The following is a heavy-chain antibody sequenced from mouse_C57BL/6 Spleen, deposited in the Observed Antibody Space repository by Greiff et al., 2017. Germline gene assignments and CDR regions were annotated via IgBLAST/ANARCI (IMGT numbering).Heavy chain of an antibody. CDR1: GYTFTSYG. CDR3: ARWGITTDYAMDY. D-gene: IGHD1-1*01. CDR2: IYPRSGNT. Sequence: VKLVESGAELARPGASVKLSCKASGYTFTSYGISWVKQRTGQGLEWIGEIYPRSGNTYYNEKFKGKATLTADKSSSTAYMELRSLTSEDSAGYFCARWGITTDYAMDYWGQGTSVTVSS. V-gene: IGHV1-81*01. J-gene: IGHJ4*01.